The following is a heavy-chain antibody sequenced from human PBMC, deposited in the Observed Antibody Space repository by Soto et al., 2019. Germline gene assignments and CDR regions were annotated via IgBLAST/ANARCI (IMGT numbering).Heavy chain of an antibody. Sequence: SETLSLTCTVSGGSISTYYWSWIRQPPGKGLEWIGYLYNRGSTKYNPSLESRLLISVDTSKNQFSLKLSSVTAADTAVYYCAREFFGGRGVDFWGQGTLVTVSS. V-gene: IGHV4-59*01. CDR2: LYNRGST. D-gene: IGHD1-26*01. J-gene: IGHJ4*02. CDR3: AREFFGGRGVDF. CDR1: GGSISTYY.